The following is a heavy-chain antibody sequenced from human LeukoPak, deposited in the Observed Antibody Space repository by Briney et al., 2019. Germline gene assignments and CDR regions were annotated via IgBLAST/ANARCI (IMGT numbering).Heavy chain of an antibody. Sequence: ASVKVSCKASGYTFTSYGISWVRQAPGQGLEWMGWINTNTGNPTYAQGFTGRFVFSLDTSVSTAYLQISSLKAEDTAVYYCARGGDPYYDFWSGYYWDYWGQGTLVTVSS. CDR3: ARGGDPYYDFWSGYYWDY. V-gene: IGHV7-4-1*02. D-gene: IGHD3-3*01. CDR2: INTNTGNP. CDR1: GYTFTSYG. J-gene: IGHJ4*02.